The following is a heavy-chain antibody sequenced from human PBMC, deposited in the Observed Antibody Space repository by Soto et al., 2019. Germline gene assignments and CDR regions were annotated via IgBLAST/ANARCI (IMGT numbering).Heavy chain of an antibody. CDR1: GGSISSGGYY. D-gene: IGHD2-15*01. V-gene: IGHV4-31*03. Sequence: SETLSLTCTVSGGSISSGGYYWSWIRQHPGKGLEWIGYIYYSGSTYYNPSLKSRVTISVDTSKNQFSLKLSSVTAADTAVYYCARDHKLLQYFDYWGQGTLVTVSS. CDR3: ARDHKLLQYFDY. CDR2: IYYSGST. J-gene: IGHJ4*02.